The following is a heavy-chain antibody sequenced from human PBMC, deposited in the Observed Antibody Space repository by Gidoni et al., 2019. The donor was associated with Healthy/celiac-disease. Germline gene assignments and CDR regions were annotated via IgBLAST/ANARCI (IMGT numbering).Heavy chain of an antibody. Sequence: QVQLVESGGGVVQPGRSLRLSCAASGFTFSSYAMPWVRQAPGKGLEWVAVISYDVSNKYYAGSVKGRFTISRDNSKNTLYLQMNSLRAEDTAVYYCAREVAVAGRSPVNRALYYYGMDVWGQGTTVTVSS. CDR1: GFTFSSYA. V-gene: IGHV3-30-3*01. CDR2: ISYDVSNK. J-gene: IGHJ6*02. D-gene: IGHD6-19*01. CDR3: AREVAVAGRSPVNRALYYYGMDV.